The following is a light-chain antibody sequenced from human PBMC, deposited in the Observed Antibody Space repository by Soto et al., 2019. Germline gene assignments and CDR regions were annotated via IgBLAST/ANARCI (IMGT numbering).Light chain of an antibody. J-gene: IGLJ1*01. CDR1: SSDVGGYNY. CDR2: DVS. Sequence: QSALTQPRSVSGSPGQSVTISCTGTSSDVGGYNYVSWYQQHPGKAPKLMIYDVSKQPSGVPDRFSGSKSGNTASLNNSGLHGEDEADYYCCSYAGIYVFGTGSEVTVL. V-gene: IGLV2-11*01. CDR3: CSYAGIYV.